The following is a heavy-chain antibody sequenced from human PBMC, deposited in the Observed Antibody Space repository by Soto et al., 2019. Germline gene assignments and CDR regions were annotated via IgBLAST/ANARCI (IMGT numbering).Heavy chain of an antibody. D-gene: IGHD4-17*01. Sequence: QVRLVESGGGVVQPGRSLRLSCAAFGFSFSKSGMHWVRQAPGKGLEWVAVISHDGTQKFYIDSVKGRFTISRDNSRNTLYLQMSSLRPEDTAVYYYANLYGDYPDYWGQGTLVTVSS. V-gene: IGHV3-30*18. CDR2: ISHDGTQK. CDR3: ANLYGDYPDY. J-gene: IGHJ4*02. CDR1: GFSFSKSG.